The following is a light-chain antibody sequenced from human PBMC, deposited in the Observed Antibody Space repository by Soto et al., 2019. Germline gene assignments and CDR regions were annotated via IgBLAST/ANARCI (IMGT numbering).Light chain of an antibody. Sequence: QSVLTQPASVFGSPGQSITFSCTGTSSDVGGYSFVSWCQQHPGKAPKLMIYEVSSRPSGVSNRFSGSKSGNTASLTISGLQPEDEADYYCSSYTTSTTVVFGTGTKVTVL. J-gene: IGLJ1*01. CDR1: SSDVGGYSF. CDR2: EVS. CDR3: SSYTTSTTVV. V-gene: IGLV2-14*03.